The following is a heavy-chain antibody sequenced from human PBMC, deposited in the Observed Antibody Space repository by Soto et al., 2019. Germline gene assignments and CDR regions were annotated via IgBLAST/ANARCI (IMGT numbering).Heavy chain of an antibody. CDR3: ARDCVWIPDIVVVPAAGYGMDV. Sequence: ASVKVSCKASGYTFTSYYMHWVRQAPGQGLEWMGIINPSGGSTSYAQKFQGRVTMTRDTSTSTVYMELSSLRSEDTAVYYCARDCVWIPDIVVVPAAGYGMDVWGQGTTVTAP. CDR1: GYTFTSYY. CDR2: INPSGGST. D-gene: IGHD2-2*01. J-gene: IGHJ6*02. V-gene: IGHV1-46*01.